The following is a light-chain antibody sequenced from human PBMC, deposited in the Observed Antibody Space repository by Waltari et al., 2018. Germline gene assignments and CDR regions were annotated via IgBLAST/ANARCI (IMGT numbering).Light chain of an antibody. CDR2: KAS. J-gene: IGKJ4*01. V-gene: IGKV1-5*03. CDR1: QSLSIW. CDR3: QQYSSFPLS. Sequence: DIQMTQSPPTLSASVGDRVTVTCRASQSLSIWLAWYQQKPGKAPNLLIYKASTLDSGVPSRFSGSASGTEFTLTISSLQAEDFGTYYCQQYSSFPLSFGGGTNIVIK.